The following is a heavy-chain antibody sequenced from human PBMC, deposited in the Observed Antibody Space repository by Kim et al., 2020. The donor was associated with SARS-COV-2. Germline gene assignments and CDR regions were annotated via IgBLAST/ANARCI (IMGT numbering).Heavy chain of an antibody. J-gene: IGHJ4*02. CDR1: GYTFTSYD. Sequence: ASVKVSCKASGYTFTSYDINWVRQATGQGLEWMGWMNPNSGNTGYAQKFQGRVTMTRNTSISTAYMELSSLRSEDTAVYYCARRITIFGVVTTEFDYWGQGTLVTVSS. CDR2: MNPNSGNT. V-gene: IGHV1-8*01. D-gene: IGHD3-3*01. CDR3: ARRITIFGVVTTEFDY.